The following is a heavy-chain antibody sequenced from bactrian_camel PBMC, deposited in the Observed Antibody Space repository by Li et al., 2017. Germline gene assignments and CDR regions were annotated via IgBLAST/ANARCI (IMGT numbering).Heavy chain of an antibody. D-gene: IGHD5*01. CDR1: GYAYSMSC. J-gene: IGHJ4*01. V-gene: IGHV3S59*01. CDR3: AADEYNLGLARSYSY. CDR2: IDVDGGT. Sequence: DVQLVESGGGSVQAGGSLRLSCAASGYAYSMSCMAWFRQAPGKEREGVAVIDVDGGTDYAEPVKGRFTIYKDNTKNTLYLQMNSPKPEDTAMYYCAADEYNLGLARSYSYWGQGTQVTVS.